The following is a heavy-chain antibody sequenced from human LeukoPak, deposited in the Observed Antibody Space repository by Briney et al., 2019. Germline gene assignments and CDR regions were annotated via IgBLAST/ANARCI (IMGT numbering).Heavy chain of an antibody. V-gene: IGHV1-69*05. D-gene: IGHD2-21*01. CDR1: GGTFSSYP. CDR2: IYPFFGKA. Sequence: GSSVKVTCKSSGGTFSSYPLSWVRPPPGQGLEWVGLIYPFFGKANDAQKFQGRVTITTDESPSTADLELSSLRSEDTGLYYCASCVFNVRYYYYDRDVWGKGTTVSVSS. J-gene: IGHJ6*03. CDR3: ASCVFNVRYYYYDRDV.